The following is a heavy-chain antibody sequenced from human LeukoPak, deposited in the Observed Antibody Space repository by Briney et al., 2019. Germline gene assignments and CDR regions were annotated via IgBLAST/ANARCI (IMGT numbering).Heavy chain of an antibody. D-gene: IGHD2-15*01. Sequence: PSETLSLTCAVYGGSFSGYYWSWIRQPPGKGLEWIGEINHSGSTNYNPSLKSRVTISVDPSKNQFSLKLSSVTAADTAVYYCALGYCSGGSCRGFDYWGQGTLVTVSS. V-gene: IGHV4-34*01. CDR2: INHSGST. J-gene: IGHJ4*02. CDR3: ALGYCSGGSCRGFDY. CDR1: GGSFSGYY.